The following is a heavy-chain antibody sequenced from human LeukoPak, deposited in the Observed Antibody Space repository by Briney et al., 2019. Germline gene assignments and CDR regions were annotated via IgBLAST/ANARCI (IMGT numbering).Heavy chain of an antibody. Sequence: ASVKVSCKASGGTFSSYAISWVRQAPGQGLEWMGRIIPIFGTANYAQKFQGRVTITTDESTSTAYMELSSLISEDTAVYYCQVVVVAARDYWGQGTLVTVSS. D-gene: IGHD2-15*01. CDR1: GGTFSSYA. J-gene: IGHJ4*02. CDR2: IIPIFGTA. V-gene: IGHV1-69*05. CDR3: QVVVVAARDY.